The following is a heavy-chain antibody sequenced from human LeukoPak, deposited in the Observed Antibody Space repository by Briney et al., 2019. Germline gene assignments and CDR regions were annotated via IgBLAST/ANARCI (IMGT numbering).Heavy chain of an antibody. V-gene: IGHV5-51*01. D-gene: IGHD3-9*01. J-gene: IGHJ4*02. CDR1: GYSFTSYW. Sequence: GESLQISCKGSGYSFTSYWIGWVRQMPGKGLEWMGIIYPGDSDTRYSPSFQGQVTISADKSISTAYLQWSSLKASDTAMYYCARQLSRSGYFDWLLPFDYWGQGTLVTVSS. CDR3: ARQLSRSGYFDWLLPFDY. CDR2: IYPGDSDT.